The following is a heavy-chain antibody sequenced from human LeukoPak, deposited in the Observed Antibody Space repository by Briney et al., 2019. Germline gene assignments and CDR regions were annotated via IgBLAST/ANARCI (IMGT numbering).Heavy chain of an antibody. CDR2: IYTSGST. CDR3: ARDRYDFWSGYMNYMDV. V-gene: IGHV4-61*02. J-gene: IGHJ6*03. Sequence: SQTLSLTCTVSGGSISSGSYYWSWIRQPAGKGLEWIGRIYTSGSTNYNPSLKSRVTISVDTFKNQFSLKLSSVTAADTAVYYCARDRYDFWSGYMNYMDVWGKGTTVTVFS. D-gene: IGHD3-3*01. CDR1: GGSISSGSYY.